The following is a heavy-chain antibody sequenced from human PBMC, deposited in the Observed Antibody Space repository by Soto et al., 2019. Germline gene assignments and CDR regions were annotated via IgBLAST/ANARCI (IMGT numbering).Heavy chain of an antibody. CDR1: GYTFTIYA. CDR3: ARVVTYYYGSGSYGRSPNFDY. Sequence: ASVKVSCKASGYTFTIYAMHWVRQAPGQRLEWMGWINAGNGNTKYSQKFQGRVTITRDTSASTAYMEPSSLRSEDTAVYYCARVVTYYYGSGSYGRSPNFDYWGQGTLVTVSS. V-gene: IGHV1-3*01. J-gene: IGHJ4*02. D-gene: IGHD3-10*01. CDR2: INAGNGNT.